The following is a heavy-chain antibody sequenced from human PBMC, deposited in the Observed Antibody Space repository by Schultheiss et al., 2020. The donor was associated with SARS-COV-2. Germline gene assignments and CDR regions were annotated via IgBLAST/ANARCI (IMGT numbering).Heavy chain of an antibody. CDR3: ARYSYGGLFDY. J-gene: IGHJ4*02. Sequence: SQTLSLTCAVYGGSFSGYYWSWIRQPPGKGLEWIGEINHSGSTNYNPSLKSRVTISVDTSKNQFSLKLSSVTAADTAVYYCARYSYGGLFDYWGQGTLVTVSS. CDR1: GGSFSGYY. D-gene: IGHD5-18*01. CDR2: INHSGST. V-gene: IGHV4-34*01.